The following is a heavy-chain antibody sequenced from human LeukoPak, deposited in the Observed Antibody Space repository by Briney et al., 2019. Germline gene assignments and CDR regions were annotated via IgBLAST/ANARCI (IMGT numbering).Heavy chain of an antibody. J-gene: IGHJ4*02. Sequence: GGSLRLSCAVSGFSVSSNYMTWVRQAPGKGLEWVSVFYAGATTYYADSVKGRFTISKDISKNTLSLQMNNLRAEDTAAYFCARFRDSHYLAPFDFWGQGALVTVSS. V-gene: IGHV3-53*01. CDR1: GFSVSSNY. CDR3: ARFRDSHYLAPFDF. CDR2: FYAGATT. D-gene: IGHD4-11*01.